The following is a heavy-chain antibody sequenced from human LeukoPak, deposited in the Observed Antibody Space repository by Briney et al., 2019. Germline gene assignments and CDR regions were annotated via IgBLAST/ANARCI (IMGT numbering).Heavy chain of an antibody. CDR1: GDSISSNTFY. CDR2: IYFSENT. D-gene: IGHD5-24*01. V-gene: IGHV4-61*09. J-gene: IGHJ4*02. Sequence: NPSQTLSLTCTVSGDSISSNTFYWSWIRQPAGKGLEWIGHIYFSENTNYNPSLKSRVTISVDTSKNQFSLKLSSVTAADTAVYYCASPAEMSRDGYRYWGQGTLVTVSS. CDR3: ASPAEMSRDGYRY.